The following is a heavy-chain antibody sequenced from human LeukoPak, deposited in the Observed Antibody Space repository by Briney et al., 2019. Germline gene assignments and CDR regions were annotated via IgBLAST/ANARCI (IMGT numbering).Heavy chain of an antibody. CDR2: IYYSGST. Sequence: SETLSLTCTVSGGSISTYYWSWIRQPPGKGLEWIGYIYYSGSTNYNPSLKSRVTISVDTSKNQFSLKLSSVTAADTAVYYCARHAPYYYDSSGYYYVLDYWGQGTLVTVSS. CDR3: ARHAPYYYDSSGYYYVLDY. D-gene: IGHD3-22*01. CDR1: GGSISTYY. J-gene: IGHJ4*02. V-gene: IGHV4-59*08.